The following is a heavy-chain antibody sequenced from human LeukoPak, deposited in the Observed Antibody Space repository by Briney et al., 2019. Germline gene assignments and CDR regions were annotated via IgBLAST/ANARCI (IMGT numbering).Heavy chain of an antibody. J-gene: IGHJ3*02. V-gene: IGHV4-38-2*02. CDR1: GYSISSGYY. Sequence: KPSETLSLTCTVSGYSISSGYYWGWIRQPPGKGLKWIGNIHHSGNTYYNPSLKSRVTISVDTSKNQFSLKLSSVTAADTAVYYCARENGDAFDIWGQGTMVTVSS. CDR3: ARENGDAFDI. CDR2: IHHSGNT.